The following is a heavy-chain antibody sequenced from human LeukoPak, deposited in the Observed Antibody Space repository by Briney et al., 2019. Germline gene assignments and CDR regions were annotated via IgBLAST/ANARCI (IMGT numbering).Heavy chain of an antibody. J-gene: IGHJ6*02. Sequence: GRSLRLSCAASGFTFSSYAMSWVRQAPGKGLEWVSAISGSGGSTYYADSVKGRFTISRDNSKNTLYLQMNSLRAEDTAVYYCANSRGVDTAMFYYYGMDVWGQGTTVTVSS. CDR1: GFTFSSYA. V-gene: IGHV3-23*01. CDR3: ANSRGVDTAMFYYYGMDV. D-gene: IGHD5-18*01. CDR2: ISGSGGST.